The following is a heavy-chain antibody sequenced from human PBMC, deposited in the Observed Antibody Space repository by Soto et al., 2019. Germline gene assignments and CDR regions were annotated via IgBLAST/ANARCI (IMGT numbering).Heavy chain of an antibody. CDR1: GFTFSSYG. D-gene: IGHD6-19*01. V-gene: IGHV3-33*01. CDR2: IWYDGSNK. CDR3: ARETERQWLASSHDAFDI. Sequence: QVQLVESGGGVVQPGRSLRLSCAASGFTFSSYGMHWVRQAPGKGLEWVAVIWYDGSNKYYADSVKGRFTISRDNSKNTLYLQMNSLRAEDTAVYYCARETERQWLASSHDAFDIWGQGTMVTVSS. J-gene: IGHJ3*02.